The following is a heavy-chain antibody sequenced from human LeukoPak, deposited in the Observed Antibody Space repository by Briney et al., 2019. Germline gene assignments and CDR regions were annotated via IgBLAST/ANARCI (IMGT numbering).Heavy chain of an antibody. CDR1: GGSISSGGYY. Sequence: PSETLSLTCTVSGGSISSGGYYWSWIRQHPGKGLEWIGYIYYSGSTYYNPSLKSRVTISVDTSKNQFSLKLSSVTAADTAVYYCARDLWGGKESSHDIWGQGTMVTVSS. D-gene: IGHD4-23*01. J-gene: IGHJ3*02. CDR2: IYYSGST. CDR3: ARDLWGGKESSHDI. V-gene: IGHV4-31*03.